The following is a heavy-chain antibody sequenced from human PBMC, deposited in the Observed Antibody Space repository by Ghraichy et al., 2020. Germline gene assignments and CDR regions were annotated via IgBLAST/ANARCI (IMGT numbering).Heavy chain of an antibody. V-gene: IGHV4-34*01. D-gene: IGHD3-10*01. Sequence: SETLSLTCAVYGGSFSGYYWSWIRQPPGKGLEWIGEINHSGSTNYNPSLKSRVTISVDTSKNQFSLKLSSVTAADTAVYYCASSSGLLWFRNNWFDPWGQGTLVTVS. CDR3: ASSSGLLWFRNNWFDP. J-gene: IGHJ5*02. CDR2: INHSGST. CDR1: GGSFSGYY.